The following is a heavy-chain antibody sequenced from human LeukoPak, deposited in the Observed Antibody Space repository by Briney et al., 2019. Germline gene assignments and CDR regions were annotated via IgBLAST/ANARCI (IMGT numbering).Heavy chain of an antibody. Sequence: GGSLRLSCAASGFTFSSYSMNWVRQAPGKGLEWVSSISTSSSYIYYADSVKGRFTISRDNARKSLYLQMNSLRAEDTAVYYCAELGITMIGGVWGKGTTVTISS. CDR3: AELGITMIGGV. CDR2: ISTSSSYI. CDR1: GFTFSSYS. J-gene: IGHJ6*04. V-gene: IGHV3-21*01. D-gene: IGHD3-10*02.